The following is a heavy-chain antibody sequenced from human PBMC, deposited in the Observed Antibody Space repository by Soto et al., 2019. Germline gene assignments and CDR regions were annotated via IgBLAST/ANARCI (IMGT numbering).Heavy chain of an antibody. Sequence: HPGGSLRLSCAASGFTFSSYAMSWVRQAPGKGLEWVSAISGSGGSTYYADSVKGRFTISRDNSKNTLYLQMNSLRAEDTAVYYCAKTLGYAKGILDYWGQGTLVTVSS. CDR1: GFTFSSYA. D-gene: IGHD2-8*01. CDR2: ISGSGGST. V-gene: IGHV3-23*01. CDR3: AKTLGYAKGILDY. J-gene: IGHJ4*02.